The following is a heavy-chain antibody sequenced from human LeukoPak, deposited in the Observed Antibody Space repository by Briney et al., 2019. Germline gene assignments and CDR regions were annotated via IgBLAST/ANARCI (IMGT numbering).Heavy chain of an antibody. D-gene: IGHD1-26*01. CDR1: GGTFSSYA. V-gene: IGHV1-69*01. J-gene: IGHJ4*02. Sequence: GSSVKVSCKASGGTFSSYAISWVRQAPGQGLEWMGGIIPIFGTANYAQKFQGRVTITADESTSTAYMELSSLRSEDTAVYYCARHRGPRIVGATVGFDYWGQGTLVTVSS. CDR2: IIPIFGTA. CDR3: ARHRGPRIVGATVGFDY.